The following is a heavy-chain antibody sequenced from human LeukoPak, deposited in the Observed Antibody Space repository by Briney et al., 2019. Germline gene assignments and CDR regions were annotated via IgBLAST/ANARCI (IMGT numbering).Heavy chain of an antibody. Sequence: GGSLRLSCAASGFTFSSYAMNWVRQAPGKGLEWVSAISGRDGRTYYTDSVKGRFTTSRDNSKNTLYLQMNSLRAEDTAVYYCARDGFRGYSYGLPRDGYYYYGMDVWGQGTTVTVSS. D-gene: IGHD5-18*01. J-gene: IGHJ6*02. CDR1: GFTFSSYA. CDR2: ISGRDGRT. CDR3: ARDGFRGYSYGLPRDGYYYYGMDV. V-gene: IGHV3-23*01.